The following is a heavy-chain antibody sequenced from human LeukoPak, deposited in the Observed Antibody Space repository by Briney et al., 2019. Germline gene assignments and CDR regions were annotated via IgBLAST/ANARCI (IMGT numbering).Heavy chain of an antibody. CDR1: GFTFSSYA. CDR2: ISGSGDRR. CDR3: ARASPGIAVAGGLDY. J-gene: IGHJ4*02. D-gene: IGHD6-19*01. V-gene: IGHV3-23*01. Sequence: GGSLRLSCGASGFTFSSYAMSWVRQAPGKGLEWVSGISGSGDRRNYADSVKGRFTISRDNSKNTLYLQMNSLRAEDTAVYYCARASPGIAVAGGLDYWGQGTLVTVSS.